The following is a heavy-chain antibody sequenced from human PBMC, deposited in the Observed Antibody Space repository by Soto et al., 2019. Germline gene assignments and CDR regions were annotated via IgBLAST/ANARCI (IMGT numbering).Heavy chain of an antibody. Sequence: QVKLQESGPGLVKPSQTLSLTCSVSGGSISNDDYYWTWIRQPPGKGLEWIGHIYYNGNTYYNPSLKSRLTMSLDTSQNLFSLHLTSVIAADSASYFCARATTVTSSFCYDGLDVWGQGTTVTVSS. J-gene: IGHJ6*02. CDR1: GGSISNDDYY. CDR2: IYYNGNT. CDR3: ARATTVTSSFCYDGLDV. V-gene: IGHV4-30-4*08. D-gene: IGHD4-17*01.